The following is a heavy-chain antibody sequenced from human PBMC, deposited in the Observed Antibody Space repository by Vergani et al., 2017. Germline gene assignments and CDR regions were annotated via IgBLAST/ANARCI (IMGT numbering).Heavy chain of an antibody. Sequence: QVQLVQSGAEVKKPGSSVKVSCKTSGGSFSNYAISWVRQAPGQGLEWMGGIIPIFGTANYAQKFQGRVTITAEGSTSAAYMELKSLRSEDTAVYYCAKLGFYDSSGYWRPHCDGWGEGTLVTVSS. J-gene: IGHJ4*02. V-gene: IGHV1-69*12. CDR2: IIPIFGTA. CDR3: AKLGFYDSSGYWRPHCDG. D-gene: IGHD3-22*01. CDR1: GGSFSNYA.